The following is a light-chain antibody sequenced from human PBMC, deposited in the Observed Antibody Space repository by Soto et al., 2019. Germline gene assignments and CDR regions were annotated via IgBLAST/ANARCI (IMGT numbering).Light chain of an antibody. CDR1: QSVSSSY. V-gene: IGKV3-20*01. J-gene: IGKJ1*01. CDR2: GAA. CDR3: HSSVRLST. Sequence: LSFSPRERATLCSRASQSVSSSYLAWYQQKPGQAPRLLIYGAASRATGIPDRFSGSGSGTDFTLTISRLEPDGIGVYSGHSSVRLSTFGQGTK.